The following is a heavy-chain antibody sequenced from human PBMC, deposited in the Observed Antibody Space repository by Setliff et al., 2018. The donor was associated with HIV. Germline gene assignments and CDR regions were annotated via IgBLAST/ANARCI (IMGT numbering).Heavy chain of an antibody. D-gene: IGHD1-26*01. Sequence: GGSLRLSCAASGFTFSSYGMHWVRQAPGKGLEWVAFIWYGSINKYYADSVKGRFTISRDNSKSTLYLQMNSLRAEDTAVYYCAKDRGGGSYFDYWGQGTLVTVSS. CDR3: AKDRGGGSYFDY. CDR1: GFTFSSYG. V-gene: IGHV3-30*02. J-gene: IGHJ4*02. CDR2: IWYGSINK.